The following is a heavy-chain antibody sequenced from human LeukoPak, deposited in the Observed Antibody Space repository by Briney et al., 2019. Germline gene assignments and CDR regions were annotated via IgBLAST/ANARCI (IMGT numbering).Heavy chain of an antibody. V-gene: IGHV3-33*01. CDR1: GFTFGAYG. Sequence: GRSLRLSCAASGFTFGAYGMHWVRQAPGKGLEWVAVIWYDGSNQYYVDSVKGRFTISRDNSKNTVHLQMNRLRVEDTAVYYCAREQYGSDDALDIWGQGTMVTVSS. D-gene: IGHD3-10*01. CDR3: AREQYGSDDALDI. J-gene: IGHJ3*02. CDR2: IWYDGSNQ.